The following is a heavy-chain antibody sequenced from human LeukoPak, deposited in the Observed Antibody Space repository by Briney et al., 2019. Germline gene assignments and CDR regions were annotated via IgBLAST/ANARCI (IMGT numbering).Heavy chain of an antibody. D-gene: IGHD2-15*01. CDR1: GGSISSSSYY. CDR2: IYYSGST. CDR3: ARHPDIYLISY. V-gene: IGHV4-39*01. J-gene: IGHJ4*02. Sequence: KPSETLSLTCTVSGGSISSSSYYWGWIRQPPGKGLEWIGSIYYSGSTYYNPSLKSRVTISVDTSKNQFSLKLSSVTAADTAVYYCARHPDIYLISYWGQGTLVTVSS.